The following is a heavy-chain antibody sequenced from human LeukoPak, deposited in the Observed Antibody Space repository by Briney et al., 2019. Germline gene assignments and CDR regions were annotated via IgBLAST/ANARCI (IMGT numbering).Heavy chain of an antibody. J-gene: IGHJ5*02. CDR2: VSSSSGYI. CDR1: GFTFSSYS. CDR3: ARDDAPLWFDP. Sequence: GGSLRLSCAASGFTFSSYSMNWVRQAPGKGLEWVSSVSSSSGYIYYADSVKGRFTISRDNAKNSLYLQMNSLRAEDTAVYYCARDDAPLWFDPWGQGTLVTVSS. V-gene: IGHV3-21*01.